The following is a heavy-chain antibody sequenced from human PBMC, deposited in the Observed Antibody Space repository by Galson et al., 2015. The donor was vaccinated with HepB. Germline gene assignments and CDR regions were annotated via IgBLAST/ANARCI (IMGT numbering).Heavy chain of an antibody. Sequence: SLRLSCAASGFSFGDYGMSWVRQVPGKGLEWVAGIDWNGGGTGHADSVKGRFTISRDNAKNSLFLQMNSLGADDTALYYCATSRGYGYQGALDYWGQGALVIVSS. V-gene: IGHV3-20*04. CDR2: IDWNGGGT. D-gene: IGHD5-18*01. J-gene: IGHJ4*02. CDR3: ATSRGYGYQGALDY. CDR1: GFSFGDYG.